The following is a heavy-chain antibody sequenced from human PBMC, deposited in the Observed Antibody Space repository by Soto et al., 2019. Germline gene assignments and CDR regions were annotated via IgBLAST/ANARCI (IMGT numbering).Heavy chain of an antibody. Sequence: EVQLVETGGGLIQPGGSLRLSCAASGFTVSSNYMSWVRQAPGKGLEWVSVIYSGGSTYYADSVKGRFTISRDNSKNTLYLQTNSLRAEDTAVYYCARVRADYDRSGYYFLWFDPWGQGTLVTVSS. D-gene: IGHD3-22*01. CDR2: IYSGGST. CDR3: ARVRADYDRSGYYFLWFDP. J-gene: IGHJ5*02. V-gene: IGHV3-53*02. CDR1: GFTVSSNY.